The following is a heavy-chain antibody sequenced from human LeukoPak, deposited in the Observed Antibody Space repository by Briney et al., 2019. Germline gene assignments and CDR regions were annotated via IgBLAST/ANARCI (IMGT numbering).Heavy chain of an antibody. Sequence: ASETLSLTCAVYGGSFSGYYWSWIRQPPGKGLEWIGEINHSGSTNYNPSLKSRVTISVDTSKNQFSLKLSSVTAADTAVYYCARGLLNYYDSSGYRNHDAFDIWGQGTMVTVSS. V-gene: IGHV4-34*01. CDR3: ARGLLNYYDSSGYRNHDAFDI. J-gene: IGHJ3*02. CDR2: INHSGST. CDR1: GGSFSGYY. D-gene: IGHD3-22*01.